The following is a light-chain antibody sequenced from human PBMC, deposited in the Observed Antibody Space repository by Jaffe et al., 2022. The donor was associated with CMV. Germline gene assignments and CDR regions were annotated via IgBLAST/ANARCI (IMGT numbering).Light chain of an antibody. V-gene: IGLV2-14*03. Sequence: QSGLTQPASVSGFFGQSITISCTGTSSDVGGYNYVSWYQQHPDKAPKLMIYDVTNRPSGVSIRFSGSKSGNTASLTISGLQAEDEADYYCTSYTTSSIWVFGGGTKVTVL. CDR3: TSYTTSSIWV. CDR2: DVT. CDR1: SSDVGGYNY. J-gene: IGLJ3*02.